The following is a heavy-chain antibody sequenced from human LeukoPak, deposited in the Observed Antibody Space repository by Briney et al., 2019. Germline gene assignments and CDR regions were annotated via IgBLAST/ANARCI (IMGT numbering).Heavy chain of an antibody. CDR1: GYSFTSYW. CDR3: AGSSHYYYGSGPLHAYYFDY. J-gene: IGHJ4*02. CDR2: IYHGDSDT. V-gene: IGHV5-51*01. Sequence: GESLHTSCQGSGYSFTSYWIGWGRPKPGKGLEWMGIIYHGDSDTRNSPSHQGQVIISVDKSISPAYLQWSSLKASDTAMYYCAGSSHYYYGSGPLHAYYFDYWGQGTLGTVSS. D-gene: IGHD3-10*01.